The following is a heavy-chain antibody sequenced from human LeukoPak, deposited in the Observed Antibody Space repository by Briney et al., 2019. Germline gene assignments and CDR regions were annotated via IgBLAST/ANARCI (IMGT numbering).Heavy chain of an antibody. CDR3: ARGDFWRSLDY. CDR1: GGSISSSSYY. CDR2: INHSGST. V-gene: IGHV4-39*07. Sequence: PSETLSLTCTVSGGSISSSSYYWSWTRQPPGKGLEWIGEINHSGSTNYNPSLKSRVTISVDTSKNQFSLKLSSVTAADTAVYYCARGDFWRSLDYWGQGTLVTVSS. D-gene: IGHD3-3*01. J-gene: IGHJ4*02.